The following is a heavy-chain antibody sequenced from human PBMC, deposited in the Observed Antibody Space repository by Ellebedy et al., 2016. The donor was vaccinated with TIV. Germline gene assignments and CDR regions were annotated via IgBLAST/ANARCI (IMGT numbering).Heavy chain of an antibody. D-gene: IGHD6-19*01. CDR3: AKGRGGGSDSSAPRYYFDS. CDR2: ISHTGSRT. J-gene: IGHJ4*02. Sequence: GESLKISCVASGFTFSSYAMYWVRQAPGKGLEWVSTISHTGSRTYYANSVEGRFIISRDNSKRTLYLQMNSLRAEDTAVYYSAKGRGGGSDSSAPRYYFDSWGLGTLVTVSS. V-gene: IGHV3-23*01. CDR1: GFTFSSYA.